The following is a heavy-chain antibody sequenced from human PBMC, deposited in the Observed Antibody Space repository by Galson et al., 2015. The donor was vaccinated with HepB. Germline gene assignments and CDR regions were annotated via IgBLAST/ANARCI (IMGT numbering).Heavy chain of an antibody. Sequence: SVKVSCKASGGTFSSYAISWVRQAPGQGLEWMGGIIPILGIANYAQKFQGRVTITADKSTSTAYMELSSLRSEDTAVYYCACRDGYNRRTRPLDYWGQGTLVTVSS. CDR1: GGTFSSYA. J-gene: IGHJ4*02. D-gene: IGHD5-24*01. CDR2: IIPILGIA. V-gene: IGHV1-69*10. CDR3: ACRDGYNRRTRPLDY.